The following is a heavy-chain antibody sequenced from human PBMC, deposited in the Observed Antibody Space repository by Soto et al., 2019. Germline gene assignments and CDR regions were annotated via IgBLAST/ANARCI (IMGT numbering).Heavy chain of an antibody. V-gene: IGHV3-64*01. CDR1: GFTFSSYA. D-gene: IGHD4-17*01. Sequence: EVQLVESGGGLVQPGGSLRLSCAASGFTFSSYAMHWVRQAPGKGLEYVSAISSNGGSTYYANSVKGRFTISRDNSKNTLYLQMGSLRAEDMAVYYCASVGSTVTTNWYFDLWGRGTLVTVSS. J-gene: IGHJ2*01. CDR2: ISSNGGST. CDR3: ASVGSTVTTNWYFDL.